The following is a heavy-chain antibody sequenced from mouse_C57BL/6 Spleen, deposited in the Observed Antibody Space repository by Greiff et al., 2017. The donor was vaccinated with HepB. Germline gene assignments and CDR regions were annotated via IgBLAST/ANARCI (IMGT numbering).Heavy chain of an antibody. D-gene: IGHD1-1*01. Sequence: EVQLVESGGDLVKPGGSLKLSCAASGFTFSSYGMSWVRQTPDKRLEWVATISSGGSYTYYPDSVKGRFTISRDNATNTLYLQMSSLKSEDTAMYYCARTTVYYYGSTPYAMDYWGQGTSVTVSS. J-gene: IGHJ4*01. V-gene: IGHV5-6*01. CDR3: ARTTVYYYGSTPYAMDY. CDR1: GFTFSSYG. CDR2: ISSGGSYT.